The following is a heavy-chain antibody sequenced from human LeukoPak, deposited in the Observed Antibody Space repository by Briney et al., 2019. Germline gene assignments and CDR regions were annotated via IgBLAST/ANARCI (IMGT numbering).Heavy chain of an antibody. D-gene: IGHD2-15*01. CDR1: GGSISSGDYY. Sequence: SQTLSLTCTVSGGSISSGDYYWSWIRQPPGKGLEWIGYIFYSGSTNYNPSLESRVSLSVDTSKNQFSLILTSVTAADTALYYCARDGLYCSGGSCSPYYFDLWGQATLVTVSS. V-gene: IGHV4-61*08. CDR3: ARDGLYCSGGSCSPYYFDL. CDR2: IFYSGST. J-gene: IGHJ4*02.